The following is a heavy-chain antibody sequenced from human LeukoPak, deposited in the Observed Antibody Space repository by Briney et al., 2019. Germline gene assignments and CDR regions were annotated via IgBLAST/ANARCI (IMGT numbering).Heavy chain of an antibody. CDR1: GSTVSSNY. CDR3: ARASLGAMALGY. V-gene: IGHV3-53*01. J-gene: IGHJ4*02. D-gene: IGHD5-18*01. CDR2: IYSGGST. Sequence: GGSLRLSCAASGSTVSSNYMNWVSQAPGKGLEWVSVIYSGGSTYYADSVKGRFTISRDNSKNTLYLQMNSLRAEDTAVYYCARASLGAMALGYWGQGTLVTVSS.